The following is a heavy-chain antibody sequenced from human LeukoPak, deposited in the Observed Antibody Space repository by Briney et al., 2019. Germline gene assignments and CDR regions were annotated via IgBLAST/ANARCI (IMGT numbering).Heavy chain of an antibody. V-gene: IGHV4-59*01. CDR1: GGSISSYY. CDR2: IYYSGST. D-gene: IGHD5-24*01. Sequence: SETLPLTCTVSGGSISSYYWSWIRQPPGKGLEWIGYIYYSGSTNYNPSLKSRVTISVDTSKNQFSLKLSSVTAADTAVYYCARAYNGPGGNDYWGQGTLVTVSS. J-gene: IGHJ4*02. CDR3: ARAYNGPGGNDY.